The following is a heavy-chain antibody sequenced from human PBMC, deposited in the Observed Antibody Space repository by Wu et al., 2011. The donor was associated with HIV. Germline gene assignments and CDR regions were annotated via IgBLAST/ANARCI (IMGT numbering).Heavy chain of an antibody. Sequence: QVQLVQSGAEVKRPGASVKVSCKTSGYTFTTYGVSWVRQAPGQGLEWMGWISAYNGDTNYAQKLQGRVTMTTDTSTSTAYMELRSLRSDDTAVYFCARADYYDSSGYYFVYNWFDPWGQGTLVTVSS. CDR1: GYTFTTYG. CDR2: ISAYNGDT. J-gene: IGHJ5*02. V-gene: IGHV1-18*01. D-gene: IGHD3-22*01. CDR3: ARADYYDSSGYYFVYNWFDP.